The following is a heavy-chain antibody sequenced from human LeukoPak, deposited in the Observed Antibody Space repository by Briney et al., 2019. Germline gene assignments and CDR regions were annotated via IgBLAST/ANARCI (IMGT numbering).Heavy chain of an antibody. CDR3: ARDNDSSGYYDY. Sequence: PSETLSLTCTVSGGSIRSGDYYWSWIRQPPGKGLEWIGYIYYSGSTYYNPSLKSRVTISVDTSKNQFSLKLSSVTAVDTAVYYCARDNDSSGYYDYWGQGTLVTVSS. D-gene: IGHD3-22*01. CDR2: IYYSGST. CDR1: GGSIRSGDYY. V-gene: IGHV4-30-4*01. J-gene: IGHJ4*02.